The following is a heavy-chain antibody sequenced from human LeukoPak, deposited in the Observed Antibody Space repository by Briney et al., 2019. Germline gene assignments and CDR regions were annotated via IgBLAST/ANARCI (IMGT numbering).Heavy chain of an antibody. D-gene: IGHD3-10*01. CDR3: TRDLVLGSGSYGH. CDR2: IDEFGRAT. CDR1: GFSLSENW. J-gene: IGHJ1*01. Sequence: GGSLRLSCAASGFSLSENWMHWVRQAPGQGLVWVSRIDEFGRATLYADSVKGRFTISRDDATNTVYLQMNSLRADDTAIYFCTRDLVLGSGSYGHWGQGTLVTVSA. V-gene: IGHV3-74*01.